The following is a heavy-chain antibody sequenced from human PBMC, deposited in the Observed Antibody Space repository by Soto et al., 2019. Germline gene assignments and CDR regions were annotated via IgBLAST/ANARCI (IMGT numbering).Heavy chain of an antibody. CDR2: ISGSGGST. Sequence: GGSLRLSCAASGFTFSSYAMSWVRQAPGKGLEWVSAISGSGGSTYYADSVKGRFTISRDNSKNPLYLQMNSLRAEDTAVYYCAKVKVAAIKTGNYFDYWGQGTLVTVSS. J-gene: IGHJ4*02. V-gene: IGHV3-23*01. CDR1: GFTFSSYA. CDR3: AKVKVAAIKTGNYFDY. D-gene: IGHD2-15*01.